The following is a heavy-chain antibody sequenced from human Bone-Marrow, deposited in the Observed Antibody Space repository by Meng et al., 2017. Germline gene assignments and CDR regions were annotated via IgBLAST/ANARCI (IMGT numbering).Heavy chain of an antibody. D-gene: IGHD6-13*01. J-gene: IGHJ4*02. Sequence: VHVVQSGSGLSQPGASGKVSCKASGSTFPDYWLHWVRRAPGQGLEWMGRINPKSGDTHYAQRFQGRVTMTGDTSISTAYMELSGLRSDDTAMYYCARDEDISAAGKLFGDYWGQGTLVTVSS. CDR2: INPKSGDT. CDR3: ARDEDISAAGKLFGDY. CDR1: GSTFPDYW. V-gene: IGHV1-2*06.